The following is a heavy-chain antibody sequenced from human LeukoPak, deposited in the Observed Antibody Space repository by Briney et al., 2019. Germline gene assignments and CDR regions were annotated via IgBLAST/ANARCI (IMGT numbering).Heavy chain of an antibody. CDR2: IIPIFGTA. V-gene: IGHV1-69*05. CDR1: GGTFSSYA. Sequence: ASVKVSCKASGGTFSSYAISWVRQAPGQGLGWMGRIIPIFGTANYAQKFQGRVTITTDESTSTAYMELSSLRSEDTAVYYCARGKYYGSELREFDYWGQGTLVTVSS. J-gene: IGHJ4*02. D-gene: IGHD3-10*01. CDR3: ARGKYYGSELREFDY.